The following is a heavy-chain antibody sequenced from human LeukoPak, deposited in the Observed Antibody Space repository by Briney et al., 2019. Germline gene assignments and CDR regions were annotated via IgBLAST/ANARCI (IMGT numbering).Heavy chain of an antibody. J-gene: IGHJ4*02. Sequence: PPETLSLTCTVSGGSISSGGYYWSWIRQHPGKGLEWIGYIYYSGSTYYNPSLKSRVTISVDTSKNQFSLKLSSVTAADTAVYYCARHPGGDYYDSSGYYLGYWGQGTLVTVSS. CDR3: ARHPGGDYYDSSGYYLGY. D-gene: IGHD3-22*01. CDR1: GGSISSGGYY. CDR2: IYYSGST. V-gene: IGHV4-31*03.